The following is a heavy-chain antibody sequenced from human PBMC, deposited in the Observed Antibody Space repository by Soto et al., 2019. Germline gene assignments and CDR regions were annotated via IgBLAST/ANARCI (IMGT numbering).Heavy chain of an antibody. Sequence: QVQMVQSGAEVKKPGSSVKVSCKASGYTFTSYGISWVRQAPGQGLEWMGWISAYNGNTNYAQKLQGRVTMTTDTATSTDYMALRSLRSDDTVVYYSASGSWFDDSWGQGTLITGSS. D-gene: IGHD3-10*01. J-gene: IGHJ4*02. CDR1: GYTFTSYG. CDR2: ISAYNGNT. CDR3: ASGSWFDDS. V-gene: IGHV1-18*01.